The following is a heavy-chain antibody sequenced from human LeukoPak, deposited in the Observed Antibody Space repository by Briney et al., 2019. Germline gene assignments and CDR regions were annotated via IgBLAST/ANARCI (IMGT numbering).Heavy chain of an antibody. V-gene: IGHV1-69*13. Sequence: SVKVSCKASGGTFSSYAINWVRQAPGQGLEWLGGIIPILNTTDYAQKFQDRVTIIAESTTTVYMEVTSLRSDDTAVYFCARGDGPGRDYFDSWGQGALVTVSS. CDR2: IIPILNTT. CDR1: GGTFSSYA. J-gene: IGHJ4*02. CDR3: ARGDGPGRDYFDS. D-gene: IGHD3-10*01.